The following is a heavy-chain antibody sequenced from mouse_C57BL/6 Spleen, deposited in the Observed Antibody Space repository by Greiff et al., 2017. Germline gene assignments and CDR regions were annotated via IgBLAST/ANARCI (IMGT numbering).Heavy chain of an antibody. J-gene: IGHJ2*01. CDR3: ARVYYCLDY. D-gene: IGHD1-1*01. CDR2: INPNNGGT. Sequence: EVQLQQPGPELVKPGASVKIPCKASGYTFTDYNMDWVKQSPGQSLEWIGDINPNNGGTIYNQKFKGKATLTVDKSSSTAYMQLRSLPSEDSAGYYCARVYYCLDYWGQGTTLTVSS. CDR1: GYTFTDYN. V-gene: IGHV1-18*01.